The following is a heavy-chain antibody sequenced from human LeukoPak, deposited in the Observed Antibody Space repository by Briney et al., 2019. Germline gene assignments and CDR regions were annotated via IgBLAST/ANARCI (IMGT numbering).Heavy chain of an antibody. Sequence: PGGSPKLSCAASGFTFSGSAMHWVRQASGKGLEWVGRIRSKANSYATAYAASVKGRFTISRDDSKNTAYLQMNSLKTEDTAVYYCLTTVVIYWGQGTLVTVSS. D-gene: IGHD4-23*01. J-gene: IGHJ4*02. CDR1: GFTFSGSA. CDR3: LTTVVIY. V-gene: IGHV3-73*01. CDR2: IRSKANSYAT.